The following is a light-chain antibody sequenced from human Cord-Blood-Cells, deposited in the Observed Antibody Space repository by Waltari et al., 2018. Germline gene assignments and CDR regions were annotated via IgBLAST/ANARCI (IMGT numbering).Light chain of an antibody. CDR3: QQYYSTPYT. CDR1: QRVLYSYHTKNY. J-gene: IGKJ2*01. CDR2: CAS. V-gene: IGKV4-1*01. Sequence: DIVMTQSPDSLAVSLGERATTNCKPSQRVLYSYHTKNYLAWYQQKQGQPPKLLSYCASTRGSGVPDRFRGSGSGPDLLLTSSSLQAEDVAVYYCQQYYSTPYTFGQGTKLEIK.